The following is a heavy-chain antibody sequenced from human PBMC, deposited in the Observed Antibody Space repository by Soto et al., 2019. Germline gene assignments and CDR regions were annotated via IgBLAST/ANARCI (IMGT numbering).Heavy chain of an antibody. CDR1: GGSVSSGNDY. J-gene: IGHJ1*01. CDR2: IYHSGST. Sequence: QVQLQESGPGLVKPSETLSLTCTVSGGSVSSGNDYWSCIRQPPGKGLEWIGYIYHSGSTNYNPYLKRRLTISGDTSKIAVSLKLTSVTAACTAVYDCARGRYYEYWRDWGQGTLDTVSS. CDR3: ARGRYYEYWRD. D-gene: IGHD3-22*01. V-gene: IGHV4-61*01.